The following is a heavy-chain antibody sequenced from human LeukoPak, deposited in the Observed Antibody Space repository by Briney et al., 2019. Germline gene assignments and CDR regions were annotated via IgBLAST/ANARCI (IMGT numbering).Heavy chain of an antibody. CDR3: ARGEGIYDYVWGSYRYTQGNFDY. CDR2: IIPIFGTA. D-gene: IGHD3-16*02. Sequence: SVKVSCKASGGTFSSYAISWVRQAPGQGLEWMGGIIPIFGTANYAQKFQGRVTITADKSTSTAYMELSSLRSEDTALYYCARGEGIYDYVWGSYRYTQGNFDYWGQGTLVTVSS. V-gene: IGHV1-69*06. CDR1: GGTFSSYA. J-gene: IGHJ4*02.